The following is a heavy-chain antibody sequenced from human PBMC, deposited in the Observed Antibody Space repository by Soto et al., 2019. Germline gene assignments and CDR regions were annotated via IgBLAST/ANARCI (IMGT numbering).Heavy chain of an antibody. CDR1: GFSLSTSGVG. Sequence: QITLKESGPTLVKPTLTLTLTCTFSGFSLSTSGVGVGWICQPPGKALEWLALIYWDDDKRYSPSLKSRLTITKDTSKNKVVLTMTNMDPVDTATHYCAHVYGGYDNFDYWGQGTLVIVSS. D-gene: IGHD5-12*01. V-gene: IGHV2-5*02. CDR3: AHVYGGYDNFDY. CDR2: IYWDDDK. J-gene: IGHJ4*02.